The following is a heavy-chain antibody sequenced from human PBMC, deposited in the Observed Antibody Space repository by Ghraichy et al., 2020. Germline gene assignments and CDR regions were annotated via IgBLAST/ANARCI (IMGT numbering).Heavy chain of an antibody. V-gene: IGHV3-7*03. CDR3: ARDFDYSSPVRWYYYYMDV. Sequence: GESLNISCAASGFTFSSYWMSWVRQAPGKGLEWVANIKQDGSEKYYVDSVKGRFTISRDNAKNSLYLQMNSLRAEDTAVYYCARDFDYSSPVRWYYYYMDVWGKGTTVTVSS. CDR2: IKQDGSEK. CDR1: GFTFSSYW. D-gene: IGHD4-11*01. J-gene: IGHJ6*03.